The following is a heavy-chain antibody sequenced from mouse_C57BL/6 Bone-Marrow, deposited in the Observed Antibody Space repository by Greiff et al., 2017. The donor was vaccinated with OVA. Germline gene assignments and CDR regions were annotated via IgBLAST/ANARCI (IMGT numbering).Heavy chain of an antibody. CDR3: ARRFGVYYAMDY. CDR2: ISGGGGNT. V-gene: IGHV5-9*01. J-gene: IGHJ4*01. CDR1: GFTFSSYT. Sequence: EVKLVESGGGLVKPGGSLKLSCAASGFTFSSYTMSWVRQTPEKRLEWVATISGGGGNTYYPDSVKGRFTISRDNAKNTLYLQMSSLRSEDTALYYCARRFGVYYAMDYWGQGTSVTVSS.